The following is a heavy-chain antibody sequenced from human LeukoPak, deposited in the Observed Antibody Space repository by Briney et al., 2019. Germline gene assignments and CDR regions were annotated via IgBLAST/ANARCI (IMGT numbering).Heavy chain of an antibody. CDR3: ARFFWDTVTMVRGVITYFDY. CDR1: GGSFSGYY. D-gene: IGHD3-10*01. CDR2: INHSGST. J-gene: IGHJ4*02. Sequence: PSETLSLTCAVYGGSFSGYYWSWIRQPPGKGLEWIGEINHSGSTNYNPSLKSRVTISVDTSKNQFSLKLSSVTAADTAVYYCARFFWDTVTMVRGVITYFDYWGQGTLVTVSS. V-gene: IGHV4-34*01.